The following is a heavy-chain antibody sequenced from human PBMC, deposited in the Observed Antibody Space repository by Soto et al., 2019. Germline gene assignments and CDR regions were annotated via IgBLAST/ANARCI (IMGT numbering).Heavy chain of an antibody. CDR3: AREEAAITFGGVIVALDY. D-gene: IGHD3-16*02. Sequence: ASVKVSCKASGYTFTSYYMHWVRQAPGQGLEWMGIINPSGGSTSYAQKFQGRVTMTRDTSTSTVYMELSSLRSEDTAVYYCAREEAAITFGGVIVALDYWGQGTLVTVSS. V-gene: IGHV1-46*01. CDR2: INPSGGST. CDR1: GYTFTSYY. J-gene: IGHJ4*02.